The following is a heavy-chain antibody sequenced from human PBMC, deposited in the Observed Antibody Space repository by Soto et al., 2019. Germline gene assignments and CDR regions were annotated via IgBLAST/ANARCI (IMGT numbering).Heavy chain of an antibody. V-gene: IGHV3-9*01. CDR2: ISWNSDNI. J-gene: IGHJ3*02. Sequence: SLSLSCAASGLSFDDYAMHWVRQAPGKGLEWVSGISWNSDNIGYADSVKGRFTISRDNVKNSLYLQMNSLRAEDTALYYCAKDLYSNYGDAFDIWGQGTMVTVSS. CDR1: GLSFDDYA. D-gene: IGHD4-4*01. CDR3: AKDLYSNYGDAFDI.